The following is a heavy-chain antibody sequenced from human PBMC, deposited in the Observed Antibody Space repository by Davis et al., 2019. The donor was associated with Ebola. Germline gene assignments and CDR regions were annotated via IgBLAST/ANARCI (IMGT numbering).Heavy chain of an antibody. CDR1: GGSTTIDY. Sequence: PSETLSLTCTVSGGSTTIDYWSWIRQPAGKGLEWIGRVDGRGNTHYNPSLKSRVTISLAPSKHQSSLKVTSVTAADAAVYYCARDNGGIVWGQGTTVTVSS. CDR3: ARDNGGIV. J-gene: IGHJ6*02. D-gene: IGHD2-15*01. V-gene: IGHV4-4*07. CDR2: VDGRGNT.